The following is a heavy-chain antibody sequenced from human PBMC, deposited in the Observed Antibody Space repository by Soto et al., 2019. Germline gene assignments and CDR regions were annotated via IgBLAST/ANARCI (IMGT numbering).Heavy chain of an antibody. J-gene: IGHJ3*02. D-gene: IGHD5-12*01. Sequence: SVKVSCTASGCTFSSYTISWVRQAPGQGLEWMGRIIPILGIANYAQKFQGRVTITADKSTSTAYMELSSLRSEDTAVYYCARDRYSGYDEHANDAFDIWGQGTMVTVSS. V-gene: IGHV1-69*04. CDR2: IIPILGIA. CDR1: GCTFSSYT. CDR3: ARDRYSGYDEHANDAFDI.